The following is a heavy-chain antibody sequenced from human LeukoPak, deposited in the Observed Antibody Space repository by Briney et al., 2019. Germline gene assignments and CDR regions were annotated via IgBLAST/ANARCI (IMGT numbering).Heavy chain of an antibody. J-gene: IGHJ3*02. V-gene: IGHV1-24*01. CDR2: FDPEDGET. CDR3: ATEYGGYDAFDI. Sequence: ASVKVSCKVSGYTLTELSMHWVRQAPGKGLEWMGGFDPEDGETIYAQKFQGRVTMTEDTSTDTAYMELSSLRSEDTAVYYCATEYGGYDAFDIWGQGTMVTVSS. CDR1: GYTLTELS. D-gene: IGHD5-12*01.